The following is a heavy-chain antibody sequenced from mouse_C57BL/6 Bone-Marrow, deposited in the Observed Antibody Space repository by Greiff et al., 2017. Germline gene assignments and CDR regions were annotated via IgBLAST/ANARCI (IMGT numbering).Heavy chain of an antibody. CDR1: GFNIKNTY. CDR2: IDPASGNT. J-gene: IGHJ2*01. Sequence: EVQLQQSVAELVRPGASVKFSCAASGFNIKNTYMPWVQQTPEQGLEWIGRIDPASGNTKSAPNVQGRVTITADTSSNPAYLQLSSLTSEDTAIYYGSSLLLYFDYWGQGTTLTVSA. CDR3: SSLLLYFDY. D-gene: IGHD1-1*01. V-gene: IGHV14-3*01.